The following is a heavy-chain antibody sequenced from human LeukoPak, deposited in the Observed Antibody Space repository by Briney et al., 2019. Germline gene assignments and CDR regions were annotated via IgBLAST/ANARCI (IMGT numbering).Heavy chain of an antibody. Sequence: GESPKISCKGSGYSFTSYWIGWVRQMPGKGLEWMGIIYPGDSDTRYSPSFQGQVTISADKSISTAYLQWSSLKASDTAMYYCATGIYSSSWYHPGYGKDVWGQGTTVTVSS. V-gene: IGHV5-51*01. CDR2: IYPGDSDT. CDR1: GYSFTSYW. D-gene: IGHD6-13*01. CDR3: ATGIYSSSWYHPGYGKDV. J-gene: IGHJ6*02.